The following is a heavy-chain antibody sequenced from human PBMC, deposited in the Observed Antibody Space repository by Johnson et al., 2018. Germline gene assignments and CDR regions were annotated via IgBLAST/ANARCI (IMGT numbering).Heavy chain of an antibody. Sequence: EVQLVETGGGLEQHGGSLRLSCAASGFTFTNYALSWVRPSPAKGLEWVSAFIVLGYSTSSADSGRGRLIIFSDASTNTRYLQMNSRRAEDLAIYYCAKSYDAGWYDGLGVWGQGTTVTVSS. V-gene: IGHV3-23*04. CDR1: GFTFTNYA. CDR2: FIVLGYST. J-gene: IGHJ6*02. D-gene: IGHD6-19*01. CDR3: AKSYDAGWYDGLGV.